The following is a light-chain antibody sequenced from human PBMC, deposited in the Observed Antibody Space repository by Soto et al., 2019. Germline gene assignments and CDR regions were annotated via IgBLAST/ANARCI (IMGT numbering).Light chain of an antibody. CDR1: QSISSY. V-gene: IGKV1-39*01. CDR2: ATS. J-gene: IGKJ1*01. CDR3: QQSYSTPRT. Sequence: DIQLIQAASALSASVGDRVSMSCLASQSISSYLNWYQQKPGKAPKLLVYATSSLEGGVPSRFSGSGSGPEFTLTISSLQPEDFVTYYCQQSYSTPRTFGQGTKVDIK.